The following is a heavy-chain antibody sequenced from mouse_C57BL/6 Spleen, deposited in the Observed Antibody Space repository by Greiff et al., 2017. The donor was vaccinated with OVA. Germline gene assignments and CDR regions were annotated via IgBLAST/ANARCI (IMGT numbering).Heavy chain of an antibody. V-gene: IGHV1-64*01. CDR2: IHPNSGST. J-gene: IGHJ2*01. Sequence: QVQLQQPGAELVKPGASVKLSCKASGYTFTSYWMHWVKQRPGQGLEWIGMIHPNSGSTNYNEKFKSKATLTVDKSSSTAYMQLSSLTSEDSAVYYCARSRNDGYYLDYWGQGTTHTVSS. CDR1: GYTFTSYW. D-gene: IGHD2-3*01. CDR3: ARSRNDGYYLDY.